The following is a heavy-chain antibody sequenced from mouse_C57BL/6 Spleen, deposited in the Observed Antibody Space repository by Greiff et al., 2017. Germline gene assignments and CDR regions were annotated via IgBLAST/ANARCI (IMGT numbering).Heavy chain of an antibody. Sequence: VQLQQPGAELVRPGSSVKLSCKASGYTFTSYWMHWVKQRPIQGLEWIGNIDPSDSDTHYNQKFKDKATLTVDTSSSTAYMQLSSLASEDSAVYYGARRGYAVDYWGQGTSVTVSA. CDR2: IDPSDSDT. J-gene: IGHJ4*01. CDR3: ARRGYAVDY. CDR1: GYTFTSYW. V-gene: IGHV1-52*01.